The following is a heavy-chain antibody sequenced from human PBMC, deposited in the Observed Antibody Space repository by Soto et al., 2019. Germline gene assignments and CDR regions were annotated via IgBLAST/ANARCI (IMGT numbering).Heavy chain of an antibody. J-gene: IGHJ4*02. D-gene: IGHD1-26*01. CDR2: INSDGSST. Sequence: GGSLRLSCAASGFTFSSYWMHWVRQAPGKGLVWVSRINSDGSSTSYADSVKGRFTISRDNAKNTLYLQMNSLKSEDTAVYYCTTLDCAWPVDFWGQGTLVTVSS. V-gene: IGHV3-74*01. CDR3: TTLDCAWPVDF. CDR1: GFTFSSYW.